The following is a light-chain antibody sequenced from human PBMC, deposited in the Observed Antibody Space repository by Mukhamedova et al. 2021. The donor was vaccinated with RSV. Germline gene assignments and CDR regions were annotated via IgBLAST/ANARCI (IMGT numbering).Light chain of an antibody. CDR3: QGWDRSNDYG. V-gene: IGLV3-21*02. Sequence: STWGGNNIGSKSVHWYQQKPGQAPVLVVYDDSDRPSGIPERFSGSNSGNTATLTISRVEAGDEADYYGQGWDRSNDYGFGTGTKGTVL. CDR2: DDS. J-gene: IGLJ1*01. CDR1: NIGSKS.